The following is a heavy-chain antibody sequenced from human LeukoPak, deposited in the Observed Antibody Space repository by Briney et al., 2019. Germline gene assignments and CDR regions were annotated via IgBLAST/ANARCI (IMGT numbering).Heavy chain of an antibody. D-gene: IGHD2-15*01. CDR3: ARTVVVVAATIINWSDH. CDR2: IYTSGST. Sequence: PSETLSLTCTVSGGSISSGSYYGSWLRQPAGTGLKWIGRIYTSGSTNYNPSLKSRVTISVDTSKNQFSLKLSSVTAADTAVYYCARTVVVVAATIINWSDHWGQGTLVTVSS. V-gene: IGHV4-61*02. CDR1: GGSISSGSYY. J-gene: IGHJ5*02.